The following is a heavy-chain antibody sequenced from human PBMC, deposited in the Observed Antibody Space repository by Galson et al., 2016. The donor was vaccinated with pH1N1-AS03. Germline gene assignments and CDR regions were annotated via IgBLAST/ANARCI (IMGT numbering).Heavy chain of an antibody. CDR3: EKASNDDIWGSYRSVKY. V-gene: IGHV4-34*01. Sequence: SETLSLTCAVSGVSFRGHYWNWIRQAPGKGLEWIGEINYYGTPSYNPSLRGRATLSLDTSKNHFSLDLTSVTAADTAVYYCEKASNDDIWGSYRSVKYWGQGSRVIVSS. CDR1: GVSFRGHY. J-gene: IGHJ4*02. D-gene: IGHD3-16*02. CDR2: INYYGTP.